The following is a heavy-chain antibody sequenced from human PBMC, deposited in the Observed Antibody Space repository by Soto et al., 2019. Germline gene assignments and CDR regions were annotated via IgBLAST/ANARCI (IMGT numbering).Heavy chain of an antibody. J-gene: IGHJ1*01. CDR3: ARTSRHYLYAY. CDR2: IYYSGST. Sequence: PSETLSLTCTVSGGSISSYYWSWIRQPPGKGLEWIGYIYYSGSTNYNPSLKSRVTISVDTSKNQFSLQLSSVPAADTAVYSRARTSRHYLYAYGGQGTLVSVAS. CDR1: GGSISSYY. V-gene: IGHV4-59*08. D-gene: IGHD3-22*01.